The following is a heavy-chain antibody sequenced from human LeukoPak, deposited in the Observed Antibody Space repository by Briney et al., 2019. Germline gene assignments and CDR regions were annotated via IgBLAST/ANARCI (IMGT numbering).Heavy chain of an antibody. D-gene: IGHD6-19*01. CDR3: AKRRSGWYFIDF. J-gene: IGHJ4*02. CDR2: ITGSGNST. V-gene: IGHV3-23*01. Sequence: PGGSLRPSCAASGFTFINYAMSWVRQAPWKGLEWVSAITGSGNSTFYADSVKGRFSVSRDNSKNTLYLQMNSLRAGDTAVYYCAKRRSGWYFIDFWGQGTLVTVSS. CDR1: GFTFINYA.